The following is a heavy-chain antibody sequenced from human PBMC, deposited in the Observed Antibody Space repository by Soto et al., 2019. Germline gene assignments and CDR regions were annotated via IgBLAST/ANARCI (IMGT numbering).Heavy chain of an antibody. J-gene: IGHJ5*02. Sequence: PGGSLRLSCVASGFTFSSLAMSWVRQAPGKGLEWVSTISGSGGSTYYADSVKGRFTISRDNSKNTLYLQMNSLRAEDTAVYYCAKDRGSGSTSWYNGWFDPWGQGTLVTVSS. CDR3: AKDRGSGSTSWYNGWFDP. CDR2: ISGSGGST. CDR1: GFTFSSLA. D-gene: IGHD2-2*02. V-gene: IGHV3-23*01.